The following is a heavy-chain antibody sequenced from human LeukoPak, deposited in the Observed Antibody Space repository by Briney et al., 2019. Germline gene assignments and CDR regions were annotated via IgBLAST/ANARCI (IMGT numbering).Heavy chain of an antibody. J-gene: IGHJ4*02. Sequence: SETLSLTCTVSGGSISSYYWSWIRQPPGKGLEWIGYIYYSGSTNYNPSLKSRVTISVDTSKNQFSLKLSSVTAADTAVYYCARGGYYYGSGSSYTVPFDYWGQGTLVTVSS. CDR1: GGSISSYY. D-gene: IGHD3-10*01. V-gene: IGHV4-59*08. CDR3: ARGGYYYGSGSSYTVPFDY. CDR2: IYYSGST.